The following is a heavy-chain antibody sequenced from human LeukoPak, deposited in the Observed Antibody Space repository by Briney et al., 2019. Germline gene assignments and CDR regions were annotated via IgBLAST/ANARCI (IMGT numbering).Heavy chain of an antibody. CDR2: IYYSGTT. J-gene: IGHJ4*02. Sequence: PSETLSLTCTVSGASISNYYCSWIRQSPGKGLEWIGYIYYSGTTNYNPSLKSRVTISVDTSKNQFSLKLTSVTAADTAVYYCSRGNYFFYWGQGSLVTVSS. V-gene: IGHV4-59*08. CDR1: GASISNYY. CDR3: SRGNYFFY.